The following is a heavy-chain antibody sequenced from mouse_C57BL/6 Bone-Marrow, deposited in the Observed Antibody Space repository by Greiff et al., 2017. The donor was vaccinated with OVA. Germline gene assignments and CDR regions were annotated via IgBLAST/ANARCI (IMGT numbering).Heavy chain of an antibody. CDR1: GYSFTGYY. CDR2: INPSTGGT. D-gene: IGHD1-1*01. V-gene: IGHV1-42*01. CDR3: ARGPHYYGSSYVQYFDV. J-gene: IGHJ1*03. Sequence: VQLQQSGPELVKPGASVKISCKASGYSFTGYYMNWVKQSPEKSLEWIGEINPSTGGTTYNQKFKAKATLTVDKSSSTAYMQLKSLTSEDSAVYYFARGPHYYGSSYVQYFDVWGTGTTVTVSS.